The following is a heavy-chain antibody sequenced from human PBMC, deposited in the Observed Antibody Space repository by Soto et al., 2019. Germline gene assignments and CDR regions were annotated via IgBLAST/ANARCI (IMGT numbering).Heavy chain of an antibody. D-gene: IGHD3-16*01. CDR3: ATGRGTNRLIFDY. V-gene: IGHV4-31*03. J-gene: IGHJ4*02. CDR2: IYDSESI. Sequence: PSETLSLTCTVSGGSISSGPDYWTWIRQHPGKGLEWIAYIYDSESIYYNPSLRSRLTISVDTSKNQFSLTLSSVTAADTAVYYCATGRGTNRLIFDYWGQGKLVT. CDR1: GGSISSGPDY.